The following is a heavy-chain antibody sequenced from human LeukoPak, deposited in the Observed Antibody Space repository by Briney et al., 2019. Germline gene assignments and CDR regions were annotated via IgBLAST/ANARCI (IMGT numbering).Heavy chain of an antibody. J-gene: IGHJ4*02. Sequence: SVKVSCKASGGTFSSYAISWVRQAPGQGLEWMGRIIPILGIANYAQKFQGRVTITADKSTSTAYMELSSLRSEDTAVYYCARERKARGYSYVYYFDYWGQGTLVTVSP. D-gene: IGHD5-18*01. CDR1: GGTFSSYA. CDR2: IIPILGIA. V-gene: IGHV1-69*04. CDR3: ARERKARGYSYVYYFDY.